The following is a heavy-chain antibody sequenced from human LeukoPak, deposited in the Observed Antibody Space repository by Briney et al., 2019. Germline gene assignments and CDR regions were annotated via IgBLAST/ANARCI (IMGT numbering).Heavy chain of an antibody. CDR1: GYTFTSYD. CDR3: ARAGTVTNYYYYYMDV. D-gene: IGHD4-17*01. CDR2: MSPNSGNT. V-gene: IGHV1-8*01. J-gene: IGHJ6*03. Sequence: GASVKVSCKASGYTFTSYDISWVRQATGQGLEWMGWMSPNSGNTGYAPKFQGRVTMTRNTSISTAYMELSSLRSEDTAVYYCARAGTVTNYYYYYMDVWGKGTTVTVSS.